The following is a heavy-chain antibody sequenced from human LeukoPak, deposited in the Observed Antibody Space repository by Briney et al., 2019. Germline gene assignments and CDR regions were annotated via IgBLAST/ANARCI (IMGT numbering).Heavy chain of an antibody. Sequence: GGSLSLSCAASGFTFSNYWMSWVRQAPGKGLEWVANIKEDGSEKYYVDSVKGRFTICRDNARNSLYLQMNSLRAEDTAVYYCASGRQLGYWGQGTLVTVSS. CDR3: ASGRQLGY. J-gene: IGHJ4*02. CDR1: GFTFSNYW. D-gene: IGHD6-13*01. V-gene: IGHV3-7*01. CDR2: IKEDGSEK.